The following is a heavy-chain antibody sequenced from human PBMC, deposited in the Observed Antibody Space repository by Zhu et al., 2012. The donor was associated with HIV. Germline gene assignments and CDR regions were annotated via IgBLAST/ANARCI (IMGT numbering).Heavy chain of an antibody. CDR3: ARLISIAAATYNWFDP. V-gene: IGHV4-39*01. D-gene: IGHD6-13*01. Sequence: QVQLQESGPGLVKPSETLSLTCTVSGGSISSSSYYWGWIRQPPGKGLEWIGSIYYSGSTYYNPSLKSRVTISVDTSKNQFSLKLSSVTAADTAVYYCARLISIAAATYNWFDPWGQGTLVTVSS. J-gene: IGHJ5*02. CDR1: GGSISSSSYY. CDR2: IYYSGST.